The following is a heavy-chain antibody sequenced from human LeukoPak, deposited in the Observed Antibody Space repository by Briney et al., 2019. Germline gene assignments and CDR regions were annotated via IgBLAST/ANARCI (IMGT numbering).Heavy chain of an antibody. Sequence: GGSLRLSCAASGFTFSTYWMNWVRQAPGKGLEWVANIKQDGSEKYYVDSVKGRFTLSKDSAKNSLYLQMSSLRAEDTAVYYCARAEWSNWYFDLWGRGTLVTVSS. D-gene: IGHD3-3*01. J-gene: IGHJ2*01. V-gene: IGHV3-7*03. CDR1: GFTFSTYW. CDR3: ARAEWSNWYFDL. CDR2: IKQDGSEK.